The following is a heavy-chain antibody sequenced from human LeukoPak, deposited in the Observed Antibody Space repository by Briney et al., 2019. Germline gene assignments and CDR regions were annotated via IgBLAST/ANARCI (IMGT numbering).Heavy chain of an antibody. D-gene: IGHD4-17*01. Sequence: GGSLRLSCAASGFTFSNYAMSWVRQAPGKGLECVSGISGSGGSTFHADSVKGRFTISRDNSKNTLYLQMYSLRAEDTALYYCAKDRSYGDYAPYWYFDLWGRGTLVTVSS. CDR3: AKDRSYGDYAPYWYFDL. CDR1: GFTFSNYA. J-gene: IGHJ2*01. CDR2: ISGSGGST. V-gene: IGHV3-23*01.